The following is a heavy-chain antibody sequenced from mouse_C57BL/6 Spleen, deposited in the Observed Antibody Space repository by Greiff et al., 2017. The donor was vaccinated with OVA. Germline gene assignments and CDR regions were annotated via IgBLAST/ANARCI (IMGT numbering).Heavy chain of an antibody. J-gene: IGHJ2*01. CDR3: ARWGDSTGY. CDR1: GYTFTSYW. D-gene: IGHD2-5*01. CDR2: IDPSDSYT. Sequence: VQLQQPGAELVMPGASVKLSCKASGYTFTSYWMHWVKQRPGQGLEWIGEIDPSDSYTNYNQKFKGKSTLTVDKSSSTAYMQLSSLTSEDSAVYYCARWGDSTGYWGQGTTLTVSS. V-gene: IGHV1-69*01.